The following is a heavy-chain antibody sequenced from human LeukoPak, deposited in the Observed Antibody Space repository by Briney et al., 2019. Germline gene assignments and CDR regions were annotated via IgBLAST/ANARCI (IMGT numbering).Heavy chain of an antibody. CDR3: ARVDSGSYFDAFDI. V-gene: IGHV4-39*07. D-gene: IGHD1-26*01. J-gene: IGHJ3*02. CDR2: IYYSGST. Sequence: PSETLSLTCTVSGGSISSSSYYWGWIRQPPGKGLEWIGSIYYSGSTYYNPSLKSRVTISVDTSKNQFSLKLSSVTAADTAVYYCARVDSGSYFDAFDIWGQGTMVTVSS. CDR1: GGSISSSSYY.